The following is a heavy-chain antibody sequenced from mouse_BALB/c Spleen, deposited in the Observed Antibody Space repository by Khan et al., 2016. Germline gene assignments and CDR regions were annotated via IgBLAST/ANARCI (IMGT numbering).Heavy chain of an antibody. D-gene: IGHD2-13*01. CDR2: INTNTGEP. Sequence: QIQLVQSGPELKKPGETVKISCKASEYTFTNYGMNWVKQAPGKGLKWMGWINTNTGEPTYAEEFKGRFAFSLEASASTAYLQINYLKNEDSATYFCAITGDYPYYAMDDWGQGTSVTVSS. J-gene: IGHJ4*01. CDR3: AITGDYPYYAMDD. CDR1: EYTFTNYG. V-gene: IGHV9-3*02.